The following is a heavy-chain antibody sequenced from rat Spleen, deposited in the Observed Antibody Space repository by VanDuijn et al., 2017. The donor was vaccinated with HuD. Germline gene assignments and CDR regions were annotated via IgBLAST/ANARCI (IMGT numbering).Heavy chain of an antibody. V-gene: IGHV5-29*01. CDR2: ISYDGSST. J-gene: IGHJ2*01. CDR3: AREAIAAMGFDY. CDR1: GFTFSSYG. Sequence: EVQLVESGGDLVQPGRSLKLSCAASGFTFSSYGMAWVRQTPTRGLEWVATISYDGSSTYYRDSVKGRFTISRDNAKSTLYLQMDSLRSEDTATYYCAREAIAAMGFDYWGQGVMVTVSS. D-gene: IGHD1-2*01.